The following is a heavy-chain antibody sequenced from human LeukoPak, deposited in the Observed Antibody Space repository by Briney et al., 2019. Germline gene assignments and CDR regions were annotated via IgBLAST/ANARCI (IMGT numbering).Heavy chain of an antibody. CDR2: IYYSGST. V-gene: IGHV4-39*01. CDR3: ARAIMITFGGVIADTDAFDI. J-gene: IGHJ3*02. CDR1: GGSVSSSSYY. Sequence: SETLSLTCTVSGGSVSSSSYYWGWIRQPPGKGLEWIGSIYYSGSTYYNPSLKSRVTISVDTSKNQFSLKLSSVTAADTAVYYCARAIMITFGGVIADTDAFDIWGQGTMVTVSS. D-gene: IGHD3-16*02.